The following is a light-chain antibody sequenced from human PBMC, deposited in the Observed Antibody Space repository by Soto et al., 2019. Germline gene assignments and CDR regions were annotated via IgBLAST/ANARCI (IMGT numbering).Light chain of an antibody. Sequence: EVVLTQSPATLSLSPGERATLSCRASQSVSKYLAWYQQKPGQAPRLLIYDASNRATGIPARFSGGGSGTDFTLTISSLEPEDFAVYYCHQRSNWPPWTFGQGTKVEIK. J-gene: IGKJ1*01. V-gene: IGKV3-11*01. CDR2: DAS. CDR1: QSVSKY. CDR3: HQRSNWPPWT.